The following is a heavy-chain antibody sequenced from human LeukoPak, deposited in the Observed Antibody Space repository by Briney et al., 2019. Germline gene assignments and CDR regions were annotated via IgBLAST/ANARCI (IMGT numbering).Heavy chain of an antibody. Sequence: GGSLRLSCAASGFTFSSYSMNWVRQAPGKGLEWVSSISSSSSYIHYADSVKGRFTISRDNAKNSLYLQMNSLRAEDTAVYYCARDMDMGDYWGQGTLVTVSS. CDR3: ARDMDMGDY. CDR1: GFTFSSYS. D-gene: IGHD2-2*03. J-gene: IGHJ4*02. V-gene: IGHV3-21*04. CDR2: ISSSSSYI.